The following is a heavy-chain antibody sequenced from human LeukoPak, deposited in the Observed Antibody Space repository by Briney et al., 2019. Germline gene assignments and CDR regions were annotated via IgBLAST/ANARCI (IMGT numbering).Heavy chain of an antibody. D-gene: IGHD4-23*01. J-gene: IGHJ5*02. CDR2: INPSGGST. V-gene: IGHV1-46*01. CDR3: ARDNSVEDTAWWFDP. Sequence: ASVKASCKASGYTFTNYYMHWVRQAPGQGLEWMGIINPSGGSTSYAQKFQGRVTMTRDMSTSTDYMELSSLRSEDTAVYYCARDNSVEDTAWWFDPWGQGTLVTVSS. CDR1: GYTFTNYY.